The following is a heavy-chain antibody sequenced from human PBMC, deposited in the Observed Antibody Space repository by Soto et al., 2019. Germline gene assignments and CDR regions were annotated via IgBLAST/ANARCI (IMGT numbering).Heavy chain of an antibody. J-gene: IGHJ3*02. V-gene: IGHV1-69*01. CDR3: ARTTSGYYHDASDI. D-gene: IGHD3-22*01. Sequence: QMQLMQSGSEVKKPGSSVKVSCKASGGTFPSDTISWVRQAPGQGLEWMGGIVPIFGTPNYAQKFQGRVTITADGSTNTAYMELSSLRSEDTAVYYCARTTSGYYHDASDIWGQGTLVTVSS. CDR1: GGTFPSDT. CDR2: IVPIFGTP.